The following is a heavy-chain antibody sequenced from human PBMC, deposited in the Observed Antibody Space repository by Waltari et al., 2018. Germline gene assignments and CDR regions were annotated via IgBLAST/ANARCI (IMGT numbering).Heavy chain of an antibody. CDR2: IYHSGST. D-gene: IGHD3-10*01. CDR1: GYSISSGYY. J-gene: IGHJ4*02. Sequence: QVQLQESGPGLVKPSETLSLTCAVSGYSISSGYYWGWIRQPPGKGLEWIGSIYHSGSTYYNPSLKSRVTISVDTSKNQFSLKLSSVTAADTAVYYWASIKTPLMDNYGSGSYRTDYWGQGTLVTVSS. V-gene: IGHV4-38-2*01. CDR3: ASIKTPLMDNYGSGSYRTDY.